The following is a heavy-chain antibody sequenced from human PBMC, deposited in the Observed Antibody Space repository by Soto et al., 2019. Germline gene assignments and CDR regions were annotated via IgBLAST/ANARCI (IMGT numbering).Heavy chain of an antibody. CDR3: VMLPYCSSTSCP. V-gene: IGHV1-18*01. CDR1: GYTFTSYG. CDR2: ISAYNGNT. Sequence: ASVKVSCKASGYTFTSYGISWVRQAPGQGLEWMGWISAYNGNTNYAQKLQGRVTMTTDTSTSTAYMELRSLRSDDTAVYYCVMLPYCSSTSCPWGQGTQVTVSS. J-gene: IGHJ5*02. D-gene: IGHD2-2*01.